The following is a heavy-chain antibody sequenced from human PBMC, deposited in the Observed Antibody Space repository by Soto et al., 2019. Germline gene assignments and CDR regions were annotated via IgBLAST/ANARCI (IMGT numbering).Heavy chain of an antibody. D-gene: IGHD3-16*01. V-gene: IGHV4-4*02. CDR1: GGSISSSSW. CDR2: IYHTGTT. Sequence: QVHLQESGPGLVKPSETLSVTCAVSGGSISSSSWWTWVRQPPGKGLEWIGEIYHTGTTNYNPSLKRRLTISIDKSKSQFALNLSSVTAADTAVYYCARGRESRGVAYWGQGTLVTVSS. J-gene: IGHJ4*02. CDR3: ARGRESRGVAY.